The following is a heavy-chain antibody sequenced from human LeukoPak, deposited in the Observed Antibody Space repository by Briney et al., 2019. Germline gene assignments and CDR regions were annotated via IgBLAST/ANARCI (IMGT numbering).Heavy chain of an antibody. Sequence: SETLSLTCDVSGGSISHYYWTWIRQPPGKGLEWLGFVYNGGTTNYNPSLKSRVTISVDTSKNQFSLRLSSVTAADTAVYYCARATTAWYVVGYWGQGTLVTVSS. D-gene: IGHD6-13*01. CDR2: VYNGGTT. CDR1: GGSISHYY. CDR3: ARATTAWYVVGY. V-gene: IGHV4-4*08. J-gene: IGHJ4*02.